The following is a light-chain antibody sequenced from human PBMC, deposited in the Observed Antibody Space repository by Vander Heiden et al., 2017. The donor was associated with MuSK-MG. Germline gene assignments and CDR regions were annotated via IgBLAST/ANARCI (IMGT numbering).Light chain of an antibody. Sequence: DIQLTQSPSFLSASVGDRVTVTCRASQGISNYLAWYQQKPGKAPRLLIHSASTLQSGVPSRFSGSASGTEFTLTISILHPEDFATYYCQQRSGYPITFGQGTRLDIK. CDR2: SAS. CDR1: QGISNY. J-gene: IGKJ5*01. V-gene: IGKV1-9*01. CDR3: QQRSGYPIT.